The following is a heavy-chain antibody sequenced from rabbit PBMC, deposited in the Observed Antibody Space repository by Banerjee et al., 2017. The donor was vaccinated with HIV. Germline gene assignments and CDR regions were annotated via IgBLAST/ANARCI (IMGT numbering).Heavy chain of an antibody. CDR3: ARGFYTYDDYVNFYGAYFNL. CDR2: IYAGSSGST. D-gene: IGHD2-1*01. CDR1: GFSFSSGYY. Sequence: QEQLGESGGGLVHPEGSLKLSCTASGFSFSSGYYMCWVRQAPGKGLEWIACIYAGSSGSTYYASWAKGRFTISKTSSTTMTLQMPSLTAADTATYFCARGFYTYDDYVNFYGAYFNLWGPGTLVTVS. V-gene: IGHV1S45*01. J-gene: IGHJ4*01.